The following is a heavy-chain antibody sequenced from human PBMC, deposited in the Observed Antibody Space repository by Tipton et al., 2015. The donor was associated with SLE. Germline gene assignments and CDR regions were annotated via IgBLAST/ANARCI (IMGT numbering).Heavy chain of an antibody. J-gene: IGHJ4*02. Sequence: TLSLTCTVSGGSISSITWWTWVRQPPNKGLEWIGQIYHSADTNYNPSLRSRVTMSVDTSKGHFSLRLTSVTAADTAIYYCARRSLVGNWGLDSWGQGVLVTVSS. CDR1: GGSISSITW. CDR2: IYHSADT. V-gene: IGHV4-4*02. CDR3: ARRSLVGNWGLDS. D-gene: IGHD7-27*01.